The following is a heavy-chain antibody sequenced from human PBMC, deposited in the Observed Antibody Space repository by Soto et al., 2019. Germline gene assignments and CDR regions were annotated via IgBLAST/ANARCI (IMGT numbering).Heavy chain of an antibody. V-gene: IGHV3-73*01. Sequence: EVQLVESGGGLVQPGGSLKLSCAASGFTFSGSAMHWVRQASGKGLEWVGRIRSKANSYATAYAASVKGRFTISRDDSTNTAYLQMNSLKTEDTAVYYCTSGGSHQSLYYYYLDVWGKGTTVTVSS. D-gene: IGHD2-15*01. CDR1: GFTFSGSA. CDR2: IRSKANSYAT. J-gene: IGHJ6*03. CDR3: TSGGSHQSLYYYYLDV.